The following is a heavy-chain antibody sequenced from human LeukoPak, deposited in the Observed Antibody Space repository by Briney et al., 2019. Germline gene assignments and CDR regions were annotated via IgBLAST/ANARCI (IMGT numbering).Heavy chain of an antibody. J-gene: IGHJ3*02. V-gene: IGHV3-21*01. CDR3: AKDLVVPAAMDAFDI. CDR1: GFTFSSYS. Sequence: GGSLRLSCAASGFTFSSYSTNWVRQAPGKGLEWVSSISSSSCYIYYADSVKGRFTISRDNAKNSLYLQMKSLRAEDTAVYYCAKDLVVPAAMDAFDIWGQGTMVTVSS. CDR2: ISSSSCYI. D-gene: IGHD2-2*01.